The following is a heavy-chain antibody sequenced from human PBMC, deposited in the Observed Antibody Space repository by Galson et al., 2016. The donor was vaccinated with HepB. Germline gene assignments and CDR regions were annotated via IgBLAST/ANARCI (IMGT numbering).Heavy chain of an antibody. J-gene: IGHJ4*02. D-gene: IGHD3-16*01. V-gene: IGHV3-7*05. CDR3: ARARSWGGYYFDN. CDR2: IEQDGSEK. Sequence: SLRLSCAASGFTFSNYWMSWVRQAPRKGLEWVANIEQDGSEKYYVDSVKGRFTISRDNAKNSLYLQMNSLRVEDTAVYYCARARSWGGYYFDNWGQGTLVTVSS. CDR1: GFTFSNYW.